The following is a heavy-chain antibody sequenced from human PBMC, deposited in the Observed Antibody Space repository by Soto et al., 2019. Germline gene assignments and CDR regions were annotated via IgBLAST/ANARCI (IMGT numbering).Heavy chain of an antibody. Sequence: QLQLQESGSGLVKPSQTLSLTCAVSGGSISSGGYSWSWIRQPPGKGLEWIGYIYHSGSTYYNPAIKSRINISVDRSKNQFSLKLSSVTAAETAVYYCARGGVDYYDSSGYYFSTYYFDHWGQGTLGTVSS. CDR3: ARGGVDYYDSSGYYFSTYYFDH. J-gene: IGHJ4*02. D-gene: IGHD3-22*01. V-gene: IGHV4-30-2*01. CDR2: IYHSGST. CDR1: GGSISSGGYS.